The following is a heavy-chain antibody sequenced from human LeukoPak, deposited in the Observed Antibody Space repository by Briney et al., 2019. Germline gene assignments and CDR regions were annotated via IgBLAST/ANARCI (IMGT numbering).Heavy chain of an antibody. J-gene: IGHJ5*02. D-gene: IGHD2-2*01. Sequence: ASVKVSCKASGYTFTSYYMHWVRQAPGQGLEWMGLINPSGGSTSYAQKFQGRVTMTRDTSTSTVYMELSSLRSEDTAVYYCARDRRVCTSCRSGWFDPWGQGTLVTVSS. CDR1: GYTFTSYY. CDR2: INPSGGST. CDR3: ARDRRVCTSCRSGWFDP. V-gene: IGHV1-46*01.